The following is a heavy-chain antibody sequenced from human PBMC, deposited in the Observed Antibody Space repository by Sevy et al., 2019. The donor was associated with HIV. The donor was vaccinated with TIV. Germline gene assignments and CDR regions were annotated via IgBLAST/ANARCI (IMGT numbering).Heavy chain of an antibody. CDR2: MKEDGSEK. Sequence: GGSLRLSCAASGFTFSSYWMSWVRQAPGKGLEWLATMKEDGSEKSYVDSVKGRFTSSRDNAKNSLYLQMNSLRVDDTALYYCVREGLGGFSYSLDCWGQGTLVSVSS. CDR1: GFTFSSYW. D-gene: IGHD5-18*01. V-gene: IGHV3-7*01. CDR3: VREGLGGFSYSLDC. J-gene: IGHJ4*02.